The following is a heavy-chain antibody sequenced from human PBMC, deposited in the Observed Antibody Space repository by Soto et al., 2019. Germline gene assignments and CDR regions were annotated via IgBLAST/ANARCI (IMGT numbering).Heavy chain of an antibody. CDR1: GGTFSSYA. Sequence: QVQLVQSGAEVKKPGSSVKVSCKASGGTFSSYALSWLRQAPGQGLEWMGGIIPIFGTANYAQKFQGRVTLTADESTSTAYMELSSLRSEDTAVYYCARVSVDCRSTSCYTPPYYYYAMDVWGQGTTVAVSS. CDR3: ARVSVDCRSTSCYTPPYYYYAMDV. V-gene: IGHV1-69*01. J-gene: IGHJ6*02. CDR2: IIPIFGTA. D-gene: IGHD2-2*02.